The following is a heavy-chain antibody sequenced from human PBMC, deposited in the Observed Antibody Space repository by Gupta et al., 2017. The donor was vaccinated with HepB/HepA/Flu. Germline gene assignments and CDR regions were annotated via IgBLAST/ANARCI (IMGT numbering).Heavy chain of an antibody. Sequence: QVQLVESGGGLVKPGGSLRLSCAASGFTFSDYYMSWIRQAPGKGLEWISYISSRGAGTIYYADSVKGRFTVSRDNAKNSLSLQMNSLRAEDTAFYFCARSVNYYYGMDVWGQGTTGTVSS. CDR3: ARSVNYYYGMDV. V-gene: IGHV3-11*01. CDR1: GFTFSDYY. J-gene: IGHJ6*02. D-gene: IGHD2-15*01. CDR2: ISSRGAGTI.